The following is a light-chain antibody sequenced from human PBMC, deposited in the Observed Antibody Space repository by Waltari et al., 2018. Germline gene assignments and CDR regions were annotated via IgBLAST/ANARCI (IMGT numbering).Light chain of an antibody. CDR3: LVWHSTIDHQGV. V-gene: IGLV3-21*04. Sequence: SYVEPQSPSVSVAPGETARITCGGDNIGRTSVHWYQQRPGQAPVLVISYDSDRPSGIPERFSGSNSGNTATLTISWVEAEDEADYYCLVWHSTIDHQGVFGGGTKLTVL. J-gene: IGLJ2*01. CDR1: NIGRTS. CDR2: YDS.